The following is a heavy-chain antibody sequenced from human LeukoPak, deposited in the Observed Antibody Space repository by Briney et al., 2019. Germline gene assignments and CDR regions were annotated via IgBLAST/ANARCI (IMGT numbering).Heavy chain of an antibody. CDR1: GFAFTNAW. D-gene: IGHD1-26*01. V-gene: IGHV3-15*07. CDR2: LKSKADAGTT. Sequence: GGSLRLSCAASGFAFTNAWMNWVRQAPGKGLEWVGRLKSKADAGTTDYAAPVKGRFTISRDDSKNMLYLQMNSLKTEDTAVYYCTTAQATPYYWGQGTLVTVSS. CDR3: TTAQATPYY. J-gene: IGHJ4*02.